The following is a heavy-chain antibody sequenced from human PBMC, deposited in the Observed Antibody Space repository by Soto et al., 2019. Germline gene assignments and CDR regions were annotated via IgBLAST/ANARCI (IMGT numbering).Heavy chain of an antibody. CDR2: IYFGGTT. CDR1: GFTFGDYA. CDR3: ARLGAYYQSLDP. V-gene: IGHV4-59*08. Sequence: GSLRLSCTASGFTFGDYAMSWFRQAPGKGLEWVGYIYFGGTTSYNPSLRSRVTISLETSNSQFSLRLSSVTAADTAVYYCARLGAYYQSLDPWGPGTLVTVSS. D-gene: IGHD2-21*01. J-gene: IGHJ5*02.